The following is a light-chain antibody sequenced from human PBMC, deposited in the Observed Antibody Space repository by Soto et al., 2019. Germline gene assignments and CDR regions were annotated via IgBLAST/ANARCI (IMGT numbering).Light chain of an antibody. CDR2: EVI. J-gene: IGLJ3*02. CDR1: SSDVAGYNY. V-gene: IGLV2-14*01. CDR3: SSYTISNTWV. Sequence: QSALTQPASVSGSPGQSVTISCTGTSSDVAGYNYVSWYQQHPGKAPKLMIYEVINRPSGVSKRFSGSKSGNTASLTISWLQAEDEADYYCSSYTISNTWVFGGGTKVTVL.